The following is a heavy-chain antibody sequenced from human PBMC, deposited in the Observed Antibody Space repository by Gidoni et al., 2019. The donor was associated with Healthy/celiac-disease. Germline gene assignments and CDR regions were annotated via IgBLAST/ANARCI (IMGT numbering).Heavy chain of an antibody. V-gene: IGHV1-2*06. CDR1: GYTFTGYY. D-gene: IGHD3-9*01. J-gene: IGHJ6*02. Sequence: QVQLVQSGAEVKKPGASVKVSCKASGYTFTGYYMHWVRQAPGQGLEWMGRINPNSGGTNYAQKFQGRVTMTRDTSISTAYMELSRLRSDDTAVYYCAREQPYYDILTGYNENGMDVWGQGTTVTVSS. CDR3: AREQPYYDILTGYNENGMDV. CDR2: INPNSGGT.